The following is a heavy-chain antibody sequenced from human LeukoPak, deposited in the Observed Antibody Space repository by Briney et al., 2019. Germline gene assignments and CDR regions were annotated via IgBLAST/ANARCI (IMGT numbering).Heavy chain of an antibody. Sequence: PSETLSLTCAVYGGSFSGYYWSWIRQPPGKGLEWIGEINHSGSTNYNPSLKSRVTISVDTSKNQFSLKLSSVTAADTAVYYCARIGGKDAFDIWGQGTMVTVSS. V-gene: IGHV4-34*01. D-gene: IGHD1-14*01. CDR3: ARIGGKDAFDI. J-gene: IGHJ3*02. CDR2: INHSGST. CDR1: GGSFSGYY.